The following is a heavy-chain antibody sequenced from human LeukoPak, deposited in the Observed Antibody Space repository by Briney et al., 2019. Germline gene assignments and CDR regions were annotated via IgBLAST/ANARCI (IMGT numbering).Heavy chain of an antibody. CDR2: MYYSGST. J-gene: IGHJ3*02. CDR1: GGSISSSSYY. Sequence: PSETLSLTCTVSGGSISSSSYYWGWIRQPPGKGLEWIGSMYYSGSTYNNPSLKSRVTISVDTSKNQFSLKLNSVTAADTAVYYCASIVATITGAFDIWGQGTMVTVSS. V-gene: IGHV4-39*01. D-gene: IGHD5-12*01. CDR3: ASIVATITGAFDI.